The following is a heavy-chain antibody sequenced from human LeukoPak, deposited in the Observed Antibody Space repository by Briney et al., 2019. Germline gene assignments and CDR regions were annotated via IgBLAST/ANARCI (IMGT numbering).Heavy chain of an antibody. Sequence: PGGSLRLSCAASGFTFSTYGIHWVRQAPGKGLEWVAVISYDGSNKYYADSVEGRFTISRDNSKNTLYLQMNSLRAEDTAVYYCAKDPHGALYYFDYWGQGTLVTVSS. V-gene: IGHV3-30*18. CDR2: ISYDGSNK. J-gene: IGHJ4*02. D-gene: IGHD4-17*01. CDR3: AKDPHGALYYFDY. CDR1: GFTFSTYG.